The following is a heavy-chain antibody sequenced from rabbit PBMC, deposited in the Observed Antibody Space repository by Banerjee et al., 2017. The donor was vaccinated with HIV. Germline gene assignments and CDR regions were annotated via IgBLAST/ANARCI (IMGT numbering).Heavy chain of an antibody. CDR3: ARDLTGVTGWNFNL. Sequence: QSLEESGGDLVKPGASLTLTCTASGFSFSNKYVMCWVRQAPGKGLEWIACIDGGSSGSTYYASWAKGRFTISKTSSTTVTLQMTSLTAADTASYFCARDLTGVTGWNFNLWGQGTLVTVS. J-gene: IGHJ4*01. V-gene: IGHV1S40*01. CDR2: IDGGSSGST. CDR1: GFSFSNKYV. D-gene: IGHD7-1*01.